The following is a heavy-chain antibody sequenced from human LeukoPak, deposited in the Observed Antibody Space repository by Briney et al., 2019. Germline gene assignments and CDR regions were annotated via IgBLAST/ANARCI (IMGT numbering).Heavy chain of an antibody. Sequence: PSETLSLTCTVSGGSISNYYWSWVRQPSGKGLEWIGYIYYSGSTTYNPSLKSRVTISVDTSKNQFSLKLNAVTAADTAVYYCARRTYFDLWGRGTLVTVSS. CDR1: GGSISNYY. CDR2: IYYSGST. V-gene: IGHV4-59*08. J-gene: IGHJ2*01. CDR3: ARRTYFDL.